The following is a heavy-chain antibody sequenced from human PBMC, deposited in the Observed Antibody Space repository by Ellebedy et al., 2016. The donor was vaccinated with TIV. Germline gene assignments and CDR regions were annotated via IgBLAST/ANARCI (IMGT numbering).Heavy chain of an antibody. CDR1: GFIFSDSA. J-gene: IGHJ5*02. V-gene: IGHV3-23*01. CDR2: ISGRGEST. Sequence: GESLKISCATSGFIFSDSAISWVRPPPGKGLEWVSTISGRGESTFAADSVKGRFTISRDFSKRTVYLQMHSLRVHDTAVYFCATRGHSIGWFADWGQGTLVTVSS. CDR3: ATRGHSIGWFAD. D-gene: IGHD3-22*01.